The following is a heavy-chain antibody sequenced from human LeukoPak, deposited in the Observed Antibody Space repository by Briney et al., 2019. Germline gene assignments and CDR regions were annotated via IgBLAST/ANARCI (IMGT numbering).Heavy chain of an antibody. V-gene: IGHV3-11*06. J-gene: IGHJ4*02. CDR3: AREGGATGLRY. CDR2: ISSSSSYI. CDR1: GFTFSDYY. Sequence: GGSLRLSCAASGFTFSDYYMSWIRQAPGKGLEWVSSISSSSSYIYYADSVKGRFTISRDNAKNTLYLQMNSLRAEDTAVYYCAREGGATGLRYWGQGTLVTVSS. D-gene: IGHD1-26*01.